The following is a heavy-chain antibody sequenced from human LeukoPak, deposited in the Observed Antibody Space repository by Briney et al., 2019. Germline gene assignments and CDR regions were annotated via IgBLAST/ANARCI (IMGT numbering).Heavy chain of an antibody. J-gene: IGHJ4*02. V-gene: IGHV3-30*15. CDR3: ARTYGSSRYQDYFDY. CDR1: GLTFSSDD. D-gene: IGHD3-22*01. Sequence: PGGSLGLSCAASGLTFSSDDMHWVRQAPGKGLEWVAVVTYDGRNKFYGDSVKGRFTISRDNSKDTLYLQMSGLTVEDTAVYYCARTYGSSRYQDYFDYWGQGTLVTVSS. CDR2: VTYDGRNK.